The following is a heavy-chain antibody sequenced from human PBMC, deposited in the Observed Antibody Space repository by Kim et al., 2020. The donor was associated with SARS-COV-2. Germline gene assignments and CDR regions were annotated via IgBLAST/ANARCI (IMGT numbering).Heavy chain of an antibody. Sequence: GGSLRLSCAASGFTFSSYWMSWVRQAPGKGLEWVANIKQDGSEKYYVDSVKGRFTISRDNAKNSLYLQMNSLRAEDTAVYYCAREFIAAPRDDAFDIWGQGTMVTVSS. J-gene: IGHJ3*02. CDR2: IKQDGSEK. V-gene: IGHV3-7*01. CDR3: AREFIAAPRDDAFDI. CDR1: GFTFSSYW. D-gene: IGHD6-13*01.